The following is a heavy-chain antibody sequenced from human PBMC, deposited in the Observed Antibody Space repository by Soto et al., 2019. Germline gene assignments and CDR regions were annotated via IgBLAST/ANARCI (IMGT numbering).Heavy chain of an antibody. V-gene: IGHV3-48*02. J-gene: IGHJ5*02. CDR2: ISMSGTTM. CDR1: GFSFSRYA. Sequence: EVQVVESGGGLVQPGRSLRLSCAASGFSFSRYAMNWVRQSPGKGLEWVSYISMSGTTMFYAESVKGRFTISRDNAEKSLYLQMNSLRDEDTAMYYCARDAIGDATNWFDPWGQGTLVTVSS. CDR3: ARDAIGDATNWFDP.